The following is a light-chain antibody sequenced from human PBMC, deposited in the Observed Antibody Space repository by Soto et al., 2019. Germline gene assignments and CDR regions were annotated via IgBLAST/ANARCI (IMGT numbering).Light chain of an antibody. CDR1: SSDVGGYTS. J-gene: IGLJ1*01. Sequence: QSALTQPPSLSGSPGQSITISCTGTSSDVGGYTSVSWYQQHPGKAPKLVIYEVSDRPSGVSSRFSGSKSGNTASLTISGLQAEDEADYYCCSYAGSYTFDVFGTGTKLTVL. CDR3: CSYAGSYTFDV. V-gene: IGLV2-14*01. CDR2: EVS.